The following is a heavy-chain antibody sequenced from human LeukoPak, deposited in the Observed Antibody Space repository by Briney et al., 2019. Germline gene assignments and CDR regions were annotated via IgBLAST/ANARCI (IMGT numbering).Heavy chain of an antibody. CDR1: GFTFSSYA. CDR3: AKSPEQQLVDY. J-gene: IGHJ4*02. D-gene: IGHD6-13*01. Sequence: GGSLRLSCAASGFTFSSYAMSWVRQAPGKGLEWVSGISGNGGRTYYADSVKGRFTFSRDNSKNTLYLQMNSLRAEDTAVYYCAKSPEQQLVDYWGQGTLVTVSS. CDR2: ISGNGGRT. V-gene: IGHV3-23*01.